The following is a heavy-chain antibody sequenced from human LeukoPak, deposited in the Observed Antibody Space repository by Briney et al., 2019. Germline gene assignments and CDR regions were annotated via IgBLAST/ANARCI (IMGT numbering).Heavy chain of an antibody. CDR1: GGSFSGYY. Sequence: SETPSLTCAVYGGSFSGYYWSWIRQPPGKGLEWIGEINHSGSTNYNPSLKSRVTISVDTSKNQFSLKLSSVTAADTAVYYCASLYSRRYSGSYRSFDYWGQGTLVTVSS. J-gene: IGHJ4*02. V-gene: IGHV4-34*01. CDR2: INHSGST. CDR3: ASLYSRRYSGSYRSFDY. D-gene: IGHD1-26*01.